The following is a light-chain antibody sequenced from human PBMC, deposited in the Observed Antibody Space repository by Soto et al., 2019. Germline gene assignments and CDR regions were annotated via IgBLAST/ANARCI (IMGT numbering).Light chain of an antibody. Sequence: IQLTQSPSSLSASVGDRVTITCRASQGLNTNLAWYQQKPGKAPGLLIYGASTLQKGVPSRFSGNGSGTDFTLTISSLQPEDLATYYCQQSNNYFTFGPGTKVDIK. V-gene: IGKV1-9*01. J-gene: IGKJ3*01. CDR2: GAS. CDR1: QGLNTN. CDR3: QQSNNYFT.